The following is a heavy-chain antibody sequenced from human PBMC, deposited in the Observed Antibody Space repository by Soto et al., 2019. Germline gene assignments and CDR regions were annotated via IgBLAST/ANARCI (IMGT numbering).Heavy chain of an antibody. CDR2: INTDGSST. CDR1: GFTFSSFW. CDR3: AKRGVDTFGLSY. J-gene: IGHJ4*02. Sequence: VQPVESGGGLVQPGGSLRLSCAVSGFTFSSFWMHWVRQAPGEGLVWVSRINTDGSSTSYADSVKGRFTISRDNAKNTLYLQMNSLRVEDTAMYYCAKRGVDTFGLSYWGQGTLVTVSS. V-gene: IGHV3-74*01. D-gene: IGHD3-10*01.